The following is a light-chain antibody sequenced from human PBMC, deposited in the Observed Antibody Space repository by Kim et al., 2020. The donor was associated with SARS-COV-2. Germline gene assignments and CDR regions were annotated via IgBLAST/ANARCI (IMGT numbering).Light chain of an antibody. V-gene: IGLV3-1*01. CDR3: QAWDSSNVV. CDR1: KLGDKY. Sequence: SVSPGQTASITCSGDKLGDKYACWYQQKPGRSPVLVIYKDTTRPTGIPERFSGSNSGNTATLTISGTQAMDEADYYCQAWDSSNVVFGGGTQLTVL. J-gene: IGLJ2*01. CDR2: KDT.